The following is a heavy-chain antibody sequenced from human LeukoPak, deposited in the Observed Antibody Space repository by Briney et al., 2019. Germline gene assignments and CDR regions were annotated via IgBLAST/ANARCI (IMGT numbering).Heavy chain of an antibody. V-gene: IGHV3-53*01. Sequence: GGTLRLSCAASGFTVSSNYMSWVRQAPGKGLEWVSVLHPSGSTYCADSVKGRFTISRDNSKNTLYLQMNSLRAEDTAVYYCARDPEDYYDSSAYYDGFDMWGQGTMVTVSS. CDR2: LHPSGST. J-gene: IGHJ3*02. D-gene: IGHD3-22*01. CDR3: ARDPEDYYDSSAYYDGFDM. CDR1: GFTVSSNY.